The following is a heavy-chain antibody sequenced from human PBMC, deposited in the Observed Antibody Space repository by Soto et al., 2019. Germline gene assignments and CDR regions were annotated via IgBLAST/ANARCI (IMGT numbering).Heavy chain of an antibody. CDR3: AISGSYYAFDI. V-gene: IGHV3-23*01. CDR1: GLTFSSYA. D-gene: IGHD1-26*01. CDR2: ISGRGGST. Sequence: GGSLRLSCAASGLTFSSYAMSWVRQAPGKGREWVSAISGRGGSTYYADSVKGRFTISRDNSKNTLYLQMNSLRAEDTAVYYCAISGSYYAFDIWGQGTMVTVSS. J-gene: IGHJ3*02.